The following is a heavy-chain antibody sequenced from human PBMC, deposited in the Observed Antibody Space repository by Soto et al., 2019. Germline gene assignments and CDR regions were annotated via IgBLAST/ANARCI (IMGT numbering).Heavy chain of an antibody. CDR1: GFTFGNRW. CDR2: VISDGNTI. CDR3: ATAEVDH. V-gene: IGHV3-74*01. J-gene: IGHJ5*02. Sequence: PGGSLRLSCAASGFTFGNRWMHWVRQAPGKGLEWVSRVISDGNTIDYADSVKGRFTVSGDNAKSTLYLQMNSLRAEDTAVYYCATAEVDHWGPGTLVTVSS.